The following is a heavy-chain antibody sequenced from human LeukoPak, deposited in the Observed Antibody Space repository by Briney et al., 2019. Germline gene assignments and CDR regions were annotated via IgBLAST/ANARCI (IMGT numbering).Heavy chain of an antibody. J-gene: IGHJ4*02. CDR1: VGSISSYF. Sequence: PSETLSLTCTVSVGSISSYFWSWIRQPPGKGLEWIGYIYYSGSTNYNPSLKSRVTISVDTSKNQFSLKLSSVTAADTAVYYCARSIAAAGKVIDYWGQGTLVTVSS. CDR3: ARSIAAAGKVIDY. D-gene: IGHD6-13*01. CDR2: IYYSGST. V-gene: IGHV4-59*12.